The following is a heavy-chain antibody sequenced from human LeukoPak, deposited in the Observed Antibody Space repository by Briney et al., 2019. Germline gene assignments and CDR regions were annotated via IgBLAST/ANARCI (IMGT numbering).Heavy chain of an antibody. CDR2: ISAYNGNT. J-gene: IGHJ6*02. CDR3: AREDREVYYYGMDV. CDR1: GYTFTSYG. V-gene: IGHV1-18*01. Sequence: ASVKVSCKASGYTFTSYGISWVRQAPGQGLEWMGWISAYNGNTNYAQKLQGRVTMTTDTSTSTAYMELRSLRSDDTAVYYCAREDREVYYYGMDVWAQGTTVTVSS.